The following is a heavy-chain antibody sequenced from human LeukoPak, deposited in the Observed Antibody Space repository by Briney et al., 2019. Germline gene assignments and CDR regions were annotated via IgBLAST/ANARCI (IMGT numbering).Heavy chain of an antibody. J-gene: IGHJ4*02. Sequence: SETLSLTCAAYGGSFSGYYWSWIRQPPGKGLEWIGEINHSGSTNYNPSLKSRVTISVDTSKNQFSLKLSSVTAADTAVYYCARDDSRTKGFDYWGQGTLVTVSS. V-gene: IGHV4-34*01. CDR2: INHSGST. CDR1: GGSFSGYY. CDR3: ARDDSRTKGFDY. D-gene: IGHD3-22*01.